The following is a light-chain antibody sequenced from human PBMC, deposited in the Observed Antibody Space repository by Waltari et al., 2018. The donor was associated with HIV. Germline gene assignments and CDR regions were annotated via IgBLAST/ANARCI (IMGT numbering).Light chain of an antibody. J-gene: IGLJ2*01. Sequence: QSALTQPASVSGSPGQSITIPCTGTSSDVGGYNYVSWYQQPPGKAPKLLISEVSNRPSGISNRFSGSKSGNTASLTISGLQTEDEADYYCSSYTTSTTPVLFGGGTKLTVV. CDR3: SSYTTSTTPVL. CDR2: EVS. CDR1: SSDVGGYNY. V-gene: IGLV2-14*01.